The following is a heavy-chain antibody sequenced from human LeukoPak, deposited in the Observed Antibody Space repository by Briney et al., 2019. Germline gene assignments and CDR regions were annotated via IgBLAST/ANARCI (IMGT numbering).Heavy chain of an antibody. J-gene: IGHJ3*02. CDR3: ASFGMETHDAFDI. CDR1: GYTFTGYY. V-gene: IGHV1-2*06. D-gene: IGHD3-3*01. Sequence: ASVKVSCKASGYTFTGYYMHWVRQAPGQGLEWMGRINPNSGGTNYAQKFQGRVTMTRDTSISTAYMELSRLRSDDTAVSYCASFGMETHDAFDIWGQGTMVTVSS. CDR2: INPNSGGT.